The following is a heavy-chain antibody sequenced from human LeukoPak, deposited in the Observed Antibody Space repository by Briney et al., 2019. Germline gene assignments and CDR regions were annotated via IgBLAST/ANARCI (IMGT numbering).Heavy chain of an antibody. J-gene: IGHJ1*01. CDR3: GRAFPPLRTSAAGDL. D-gene: IGHD6-25*01. CDR2: ISGRS. CDR1: GFSFSDYD. Sequence: GGSLRLSCSASGFSFSDYDMNWVRQAPGKGQEWVSAISGRSNGESVKGRFTISRDNAKNSLYLQLDSLGVEDTAVYYCGRAFPPLRTSAAGDLWGQGTLVTVSS. V-gene: IGHV3-69-1*02.